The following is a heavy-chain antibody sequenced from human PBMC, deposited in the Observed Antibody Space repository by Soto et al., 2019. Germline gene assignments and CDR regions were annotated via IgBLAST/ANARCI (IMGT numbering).Heavy chain of an antibody. CDR3: ARGFFGGGTG. Sequence: ASVKVSCKASGYTFTDYDIHWVRQAPGQGLEWMGWINPNSGATNYAQKFQGRVTMTRNTSISTAYMELSSLRSEDTAVYYCARGFFGGGTGWGQGTLVTVSS. D-gene: IGHD2-15*01. CDR1: GYTFTDYD. CDR2: INPNSGAT. V-gene: IGHV1-8*02. J-gene: IGHJ4*02.